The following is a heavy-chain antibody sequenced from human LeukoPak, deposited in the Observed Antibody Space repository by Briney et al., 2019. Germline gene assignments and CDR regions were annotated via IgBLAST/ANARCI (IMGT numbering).Heavy chain of an antibody. CDR1: GITLSNDG. V-gene: IGHV3-23*01. D-gene: IGHD3-10*01. Sequence: PGGSLRLSCVVSGITLSNDGMSWVRQAPGKGLEWVSGISERGGSTKYADSVKGRFIISRDTSKNTVYLQMNSLRVEDTAVYFCAKRGIVIRAVIIIGFHKEAYYFDCWGQGILVTVSS. CDR3: AKRGIVIRAVIIIGFHKEAYYFDC. CDR2: ISERGGST. J-gene: IGHJ4*02.